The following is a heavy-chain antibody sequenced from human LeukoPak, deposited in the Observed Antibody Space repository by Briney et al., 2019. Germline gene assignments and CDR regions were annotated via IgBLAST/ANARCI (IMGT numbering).Heavy chain of an antibody. J-gene: IGHJ4*02. Sequence: PGGSLRLSCAASGSTVSSNYMSWVRQAPGKGLEWVSVIYSGGSTYYADSVKGRFTISRDNSKNTLYLQMNSLRAEDTAVYYCARGTLWFGELFQYYFDYWGQGTLVTVSS. D-gene: IGHD3-10*01. V-gene: IGHV3-53*01. CDR1: GSTVSSNY. CDR3: ARGTLWFGELFQYYFDY. CDR2: IYSGGST.